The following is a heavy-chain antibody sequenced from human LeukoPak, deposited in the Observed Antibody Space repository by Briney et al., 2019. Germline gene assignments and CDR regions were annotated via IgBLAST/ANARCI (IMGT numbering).Heavy chain of an antibody. J-gene: IGHJ4*02. V-gene: IGHV1-2*02. CDR1: GYTFTGYY. CDR3: AREVARYDILTGYYNGYFDY. Sequence: GPVKVSCKASGYTFTGYYMHWVRQAPGQGLEWMGWINPNSGGTNYAQKFQGRVTMTRDTSISTAYMELSRLRSDDTAVYYCAREVARYDILTGYYNGYFDYWGQGTLVTVSS. D-gene: IGHD3-9*01. CDR2: INPNSGGT.